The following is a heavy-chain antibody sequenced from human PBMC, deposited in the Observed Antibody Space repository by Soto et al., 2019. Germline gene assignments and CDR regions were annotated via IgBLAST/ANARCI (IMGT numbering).Heavy chain of an antibody. CDR3: ARARYCSSTSCYTYDY. CDR1: GVTFSSYA. CDR2: IIPIFGTA. D-gene: IGHD2-2*02. V-gene: IGHV1-69*06. J-gene: IGHJ4*02. Sequence: GASVKVSCKASGVTFSSYAISWVRQAPGQGLEWMGGIIPIFGTANYAQKFQGRVTITADKSTSTAYMELSSLRSEDTAVYYCARARYCSSTSCYTYDYWGQGTLVTVSS.